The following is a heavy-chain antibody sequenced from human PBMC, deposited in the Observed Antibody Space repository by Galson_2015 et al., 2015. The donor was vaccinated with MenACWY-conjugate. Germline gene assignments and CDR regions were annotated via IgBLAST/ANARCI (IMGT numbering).Heavy chain of an antibody. D-gene: IGHD1-26*01. CDR1: GYSFTNYW. Sequence: QSGAEVKKPGESLKISCTGSGYSFTNYWIGWVRQMPGRGLEWVAVIDPINSNTRYSPSLQGQVTISADESISTAYLQWSSLKASDTATYYCARHPPGGRGMDVWGRGTTVTVSS. V-gene: IGHV5-51*01. CDR2: IDPINSNT. CDR3: ARHPPGGRGMDV. J-gene: IGHJ6*02.